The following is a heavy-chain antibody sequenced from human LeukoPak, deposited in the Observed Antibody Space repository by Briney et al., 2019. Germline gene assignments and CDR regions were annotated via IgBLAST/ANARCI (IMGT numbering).Heavy chain of an antibody. CDR1: GFTFSSYA. V-gene: IGHV3-30-3*01. CDR2: ISYDGSNK. CDR3: ARGGYPGAFDI. Sequence: GGSLRLSCAASGFTFSSYAMHGVRQAPGKGLEGVAVISYDGSNKYYADSVKGRFTISRDNYNNTLYLQMTSLRAEETAVYYCARGGYPGAFDIWGQGTMVTVSS. D-gene: IGHD6-13*01. J-gene: IGHJ3*02.